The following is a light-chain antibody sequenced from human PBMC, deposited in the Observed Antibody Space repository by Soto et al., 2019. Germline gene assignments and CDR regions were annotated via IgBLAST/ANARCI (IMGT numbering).Light chain of an antibody. CDR3: QTWGSAIV. CDR2: LNSDGSH. V-gene: IGLV4-69*01. J-gene: IGLJ7*01. CDR1: SGHSSYA. Sequence: QSVLTQSPSASASLGASVKLTCTLSSGHSSYAIAWHQQQPEKGPRYLMKLNSDGSHSKGDGIPDRFSGSSSGAERYLTLPSLQSEDEADYYCQTWGSAIVFGGGTQLTVL.